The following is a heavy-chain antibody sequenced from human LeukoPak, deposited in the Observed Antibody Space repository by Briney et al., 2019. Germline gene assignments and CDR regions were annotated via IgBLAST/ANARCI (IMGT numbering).Heavy chain of an antibody. CDR2: ICYSGST. V-gene: IGHV4-59*08. CDR3: ARRAYSAAYWKHFDY. J-gene: IGHJ4*02. CDR1: GGSISSYY. Sequence: SETLSLTCTVSGGSISSYYWSWIRQPPGKGLEWIAYICYSGSTNYNPSLKSRVTISVDTSKNQFSLKLNSVTAADTAVYFCARRAYSAAYWKHFDYWGQGTLVTVSS. D-gene: IGHD1-1*01.